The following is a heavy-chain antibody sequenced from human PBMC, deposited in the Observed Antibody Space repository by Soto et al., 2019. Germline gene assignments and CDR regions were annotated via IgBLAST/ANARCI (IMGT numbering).Heavy chain of an antibody. CDR1: GYTFSGYF. J-gene: IGHJ6*02. CDR2: INPKTAAT. Sequence: ASVKVSCKASGYTFSGYFIQWLRQAPGQGLEWVAWINPKTAATNYAKKFQDRVTLTSDTSFSTAYLELTRLRPDDTAVYYCARIKWGLDYYSGMDVWGQGTAVTVSS. D-gene: IGHD1-26*01. CDR3: ARIKWGLDYYSGMDV. V-gene: IGHV1-2*02.